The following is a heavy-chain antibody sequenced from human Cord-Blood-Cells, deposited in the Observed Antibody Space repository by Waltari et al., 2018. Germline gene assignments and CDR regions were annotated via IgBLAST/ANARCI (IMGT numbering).Heavy chain of an antibody. CDR1: FSSXX. Sequence: FSSXXMNXXXQAPGKGLEWVSSISSSSSYIYYADSVKGRFTISRDNAKNSLYLQMNSLRAEDTAVYYCARDCSGGSCYDYWGQGTLVTVSS. J-gene: IGHJ4*02. CDR2: ISSSSSYI. V-gene: IGHV3-21*01. CDR3: ARDCSGGSCYDY. D-gene: IGHD2-15*01.